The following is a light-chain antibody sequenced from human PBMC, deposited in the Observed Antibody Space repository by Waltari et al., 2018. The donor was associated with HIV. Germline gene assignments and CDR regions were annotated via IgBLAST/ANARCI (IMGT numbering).Light chain of an antibody. CDR1: QSVRSTY. V-gene: IGKV3-20*01. Sequence: EIVLTQSPGTLSLSPGARATLPCRASQSVRSTYLAWYQQKPGQAPRLLISAASSRATGIPDRFSGSGSGTDFTLTISRLEPEDFAVYYCQQYGSSPITFGQGTRLEIK. J-gene: IGKJ5*01. CDR3: QQYGSSPIT. CDR2: AAS.